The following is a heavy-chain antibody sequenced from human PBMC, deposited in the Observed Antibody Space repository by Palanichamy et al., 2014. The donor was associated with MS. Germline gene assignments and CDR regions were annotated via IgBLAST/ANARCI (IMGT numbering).Heavy chain of an antibody. J-gene: IGHJ3*02. V-gene: IGHV3-30*04. D-gene: IGHD3-3*01. CDR2: ISYDGSQR. CDR1: GFNFNEYL. Sequence: QVHLVQSGGGVVQPGRSLRLSCGVSGFNFNEYLLHWVRQTPGKGLEWVALISYDGSQRLYADSVKGRFTFFRDGSKNTLSLQVNGLRPEDTAVYYCARAPHNKTFGVVDGFDIWGQGTMVTVSS. CDR3: ARAPHNKTFGVVDGFDI.